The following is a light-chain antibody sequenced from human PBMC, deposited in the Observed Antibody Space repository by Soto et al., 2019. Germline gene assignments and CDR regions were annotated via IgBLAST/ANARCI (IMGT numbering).Light chain of an antibody. Sequence: DIQMTQSPSTLSASVGDRVTITCRASQRISTWLAWYQQKPGKAPKALIYDVSTLESGVPSRFSGSGSGTQFPLTISSLQPDDFATYYCQQYKTYWTFGQGTKVDIK. CDR2: DVS. CDR3: QQYKTYWT. CDR1: QRISTW. V-gene: IGKV1-5*01. J-gene: IGKJ1*01.